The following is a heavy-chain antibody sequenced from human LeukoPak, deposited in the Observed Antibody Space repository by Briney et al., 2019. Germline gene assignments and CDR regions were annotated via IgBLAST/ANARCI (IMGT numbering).Heavy chain of an antibody. D-gene: IGHD2-2*01. CDR3: ARGYCSSTSCYPPAY. CDR1: GGSFSGYY. V-gene: IGHV4-34*01. J-gene: IGHJ4*02. Sequence: SETLSLTCAVYGGSFSGYYWSWIRQPPGKGLEWIGEINHSGSTNYNPSLKSRVTISVDRSKNQFSLKLSSVTAADTAVYYCARGYCSSTSCYPPAYWGQGTLVTVSS. CDR2: INHSGST.